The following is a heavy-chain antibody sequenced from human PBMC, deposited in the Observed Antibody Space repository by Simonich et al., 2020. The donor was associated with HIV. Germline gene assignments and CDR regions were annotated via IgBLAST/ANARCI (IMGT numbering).Heavy chain of an antibody. CDR2: INPNTGGK. Sequence: QVQLVQSGAEVKKPGASVRVSCKASGDTFTAYYIHWVRQAPGQGLELVGKINPNTGGKHYAQKFQGRVTMTRDTSITTAYMELSRLRSDDTAVYYCARVDALDFWGQGTMVIVSS. CDR3: ARVDALDF. CDR1: GDTFTAYY. J-gene: IGHJ3*01. V-gene: IGHV1-2*02.